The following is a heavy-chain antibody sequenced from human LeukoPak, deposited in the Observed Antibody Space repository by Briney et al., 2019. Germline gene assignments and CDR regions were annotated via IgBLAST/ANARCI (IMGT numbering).Heavy chain of an antibody. J-gene: IGHJ2*01. CDR1: GFTFTRSA. V-gene: IGHV1-58*01. D-gene: IGHD6-13*01. Sequence: SVTVSCKASGFTFTRSAVQWVRQARGQRLAWIGWIVVGSGNTKYAQTFQERVTITRDISTSTAYMELSSLGCEDTAVYYCSAGFVSSWYDCYFDLWGRGTRVSVS. CDR2: IVVGSGNT. CDR3: SAGFVSSWYDCYFDL.